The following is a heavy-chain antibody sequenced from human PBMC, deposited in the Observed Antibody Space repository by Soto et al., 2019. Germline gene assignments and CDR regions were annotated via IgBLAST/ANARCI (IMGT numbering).Heavy chain of an antibody. V-gene: IGHV1-69*01. CDR1: GGTFSSYA. CDR2: IIPIFGTA. J-gene: IGHJ4*02. Sequence: QVQLVQSGAAVKKPGSSVKVSCKASGGTFSSYAISWVRQAPGQGLEWMGGIIPIFGTANYAQKFQGRVTITADESTSTDYMELRSLRSDDTAVYYCARGGQWLVYYFDYWGQGTLVSVSS. D-gene: IGHD6-19*01. CDR3: ARGGQWLVYYFDY.